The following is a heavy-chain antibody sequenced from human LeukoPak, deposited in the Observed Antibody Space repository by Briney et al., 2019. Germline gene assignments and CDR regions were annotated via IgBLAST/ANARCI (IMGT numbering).Heavy chain of an antibody. V-gene: IGHV3-23*01. Sequence: GGSLRLSCAASGFTFSSYSMNWVRQAPGKGLEWVSAISGSGGSTYYADSVKGRFTISRDNSKNTLYLQMNSLRAEDTAVYYCAKGRRSSSYWFDPWGQGTLVTVSS. CDR2: ISGSGGST. CDR3: AKGRRSSSYWFDP. D-gene: IGHD6-13*01. J-gene: IGHJ5*02. CDR1: GFTFSSYS.